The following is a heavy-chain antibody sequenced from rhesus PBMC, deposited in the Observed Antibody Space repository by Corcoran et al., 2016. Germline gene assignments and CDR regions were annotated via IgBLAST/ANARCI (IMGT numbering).Heavy chain of an antibody. CDR2: IYWNDHE. D-gene: IGHD6-25*01. J-gene: IGHJ4*01. Sequence: QVTLKESGPALVKPTQTLTLTCTFSGFSISTSGTGVGWIRQPPGKALEWRASIYWNDHEYYTTSLKSRRTSSKDTSRNQVILTMTNMDPVDTATYHCARIVGGSWTDYFDYWGQGVLVTVSS. V-gene: IGHV2-95*01. CDR3: ARIVGGSWTDYFDY. CDR1: GFSISTSGTG.